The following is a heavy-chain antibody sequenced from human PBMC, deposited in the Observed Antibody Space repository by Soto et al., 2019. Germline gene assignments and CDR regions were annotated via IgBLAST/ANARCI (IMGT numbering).Heavy chain of an antibody. CDR3: ASGGSSGWYPLIDY. D-gene: IGHD6-19*01. CDR1: GFTVSSNY. J-gene: IGHJ4*02. V-gene: IGHV3-53*01. Sequence: GGSLRLSCAASGFTVSSNYMSWVRQAPGKGLEWVSVIYSGGSTYYADSVKGRFTISRDNSKNTLYLQMNSLRAEDTAVYYCASGGSSGWYPLIDYWGQGTLVTVSS. CDR2: IYSGGST.